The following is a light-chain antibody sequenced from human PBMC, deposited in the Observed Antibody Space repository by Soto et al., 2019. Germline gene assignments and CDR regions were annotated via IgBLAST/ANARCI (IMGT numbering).Light chain of an antibody. Sequence: EIVITQSPATLSVSSGERATLSCSASQSVSSNLAWYQQKPGQAPRLLIYGASTRATGIPAGFSGSGSCTAITLTISRLQSEEIAAYYCQQYNNWRTWTFVQVTKV. J-gene: IGKJ1*01. CDR2: GAS. CDR3: QQYNNWRTWT. V-gene: IGKV3-15*01. CDR1: QSVSSN.